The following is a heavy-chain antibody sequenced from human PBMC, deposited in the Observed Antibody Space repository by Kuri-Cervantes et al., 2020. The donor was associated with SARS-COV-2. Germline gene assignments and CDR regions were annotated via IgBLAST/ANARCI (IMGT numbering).Heavy chain of an antibody. V-gene: IGHV3-11*04. CDR2: ISSSGSTI. Sequence: GESLKISCAASGITFSDYYMSWIRQAPGKGLEWVSYISSSGSTIYYADSVKGRFAISRDNAKNSLYLQMNSLRAEDTAVYYCAREKVGIVVVPAAIWDVWGKGTTVTVSS. CDR3: AREKVGIVVVPAAIWDV. CDR1: GITFSDYY. D-gene: IGHD2-2*01. J-gene: IGHJ6*04.